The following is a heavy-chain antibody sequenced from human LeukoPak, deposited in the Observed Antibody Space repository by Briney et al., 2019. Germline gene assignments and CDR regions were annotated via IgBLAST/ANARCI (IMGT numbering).Heavy chain of an antibody. V-gene: IGHV3-15*01. J-gene: IGHJ4*02. CDR1: GFTFSNAW. Sequence: GGSLRLSCAASGFTFSNAWMSWVRQAPGKGLEWVGRIKSKTDGGTTDYAVPVKGRFTISRDDSKNTLYLQMNSLKTEDTAVYYCTTVATIVVVPAASLHCSGGSCYSRTTDYWGQGTLVTVSS. D-gene: IGHD2-15*01. CDR3: TTVATIVVVPAASLHCSGGSCYSRTTDY. CDR2: IKSKTDGGTT.